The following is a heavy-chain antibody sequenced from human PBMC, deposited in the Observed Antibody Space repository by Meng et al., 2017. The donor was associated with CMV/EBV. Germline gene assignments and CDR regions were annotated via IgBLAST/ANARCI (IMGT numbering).Heavy chain of an antibody. CDR1: GFTFSSYA. V-gene: IGHV3-30-3*01. CDR3: ASPVVDYYDSSGFTTPLDY. CDR2: ISYDGSNK. J-gene: IGHJ4*02. D-gene: IGHD3-22*01. Sequence: GESLKISCAASGFTFSSYAMHWVRQAPGKGLEWVAVISYDGSNKYYADSVKGRFTISRDDSKNTLYLQMNSLGAEDTAVYYCASPVVDYYDSSGFTTPLDYWGQGTLVTVSS.